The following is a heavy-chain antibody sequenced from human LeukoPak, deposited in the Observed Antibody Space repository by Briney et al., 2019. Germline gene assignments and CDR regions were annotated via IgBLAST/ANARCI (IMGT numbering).Heavy chain of an antibody. CDR2: IYYSGST. CDR3: ARGVTVTTAHYYYYYMDV. J-gene: IGHJ6*03. V-gene: IGHV4-59*01. CDR1: GGSISSYY. Sequence: SETLSLTCTVSGGSISSYYWSWIRQPPGKGLEWIGYIYYSGSTNYNPSLKSRVTISVDTSKNQFSLKLSSVTAADTAVYYCARGVTVTTAHYYYYYMDVWGKGTTVTISS. D-gene: IGHD4-17*01.